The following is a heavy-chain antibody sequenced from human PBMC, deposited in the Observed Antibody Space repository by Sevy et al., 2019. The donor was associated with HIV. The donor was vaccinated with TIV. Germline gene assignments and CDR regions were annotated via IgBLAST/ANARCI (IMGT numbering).Heavy chain of an antibody. V-gene: IGHV3-48*02. D-gene: IGHD2-21*01. CDR2: ISSSSTTI. J-gene: IGHJ6*02. CDR3: ARGLMGPDYYYGMDV. CDR1: RLTFSSSS. Sequence: GGSLRLSCAASRLTFSSSSVNWVRQAPGKGLEWVSYISSSSTTIYYADSVKGRSTFSRDNAKNSLYLQMNSLRDEDTVVYYCARGLMGPDYYYGMDVWGQGTTVTVSS.